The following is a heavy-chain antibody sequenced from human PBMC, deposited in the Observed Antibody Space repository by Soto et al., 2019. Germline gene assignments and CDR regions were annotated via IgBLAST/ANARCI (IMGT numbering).Heavy chain of an antibody. CDR1: GVTFSSYW. CDR3: ARVKLCSYGSVDP. CDR2: INPDGGRT. J-gene: IGHJ5*02. Sequence: QLVESGGGLVQPGGSLRLSCAASGVTFSSYWLHWVRQAPGEGLVWVSRINPDGGRTNYADSVKGRFTISRDNAKNTMYLQMDSLIAEDTVVYYCARVKLCSYGSVDPWGQGTLVTVSS. D-gene: IGHD3-10*01. V-gene: IGHV3-74*01.